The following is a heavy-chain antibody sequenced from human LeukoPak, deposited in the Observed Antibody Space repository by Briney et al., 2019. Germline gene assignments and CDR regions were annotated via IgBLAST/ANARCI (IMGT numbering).Heavy chain of an antibody. D-gene: IGHD3-10*01. CDR3: ARRSMVQHLDV. V-gene: IGHV7-4-1*02. Sequence: GASVKVSCKASGYTFTSHAMNWVRQAPGQGLEWMGWINTNTGNPTYAQGFTGRFVFSLDTSVTTAYLQISSLKAEDTAFYYCARRSMVQHLDVWGKGTTVTVSS. CDR1: GYTFTSHA. CDR2: INTNTGNP. J-gene: IGHJ6*03.